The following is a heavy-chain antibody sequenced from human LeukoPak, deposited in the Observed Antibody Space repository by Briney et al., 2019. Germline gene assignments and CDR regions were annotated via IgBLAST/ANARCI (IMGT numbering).Heavy chain of an antibody. D-gene: IGHD3-9*01. Sequence: PGGSLRLSCAASGFTFSDYSMNWVRQAPGKGLEWASYISSSSSTIYYADSEKGRFTISRDNAKNSLYLQMNSLRAEDTAVYYCARAHYDILTGPNYFDYWGQGTLVTVSS. CDR2: ISSSSSTI. CDR3: ARAHYDILTGPNYFDY. J-gene: IGHJ4*02. V-gene: IGHV3-48*01. CDR1: GFTFSDYS.